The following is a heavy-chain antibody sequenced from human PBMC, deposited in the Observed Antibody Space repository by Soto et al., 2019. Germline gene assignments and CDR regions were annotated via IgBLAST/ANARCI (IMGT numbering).Heavy chain of an antibody. CDR1: GDSVSSNNAA. Sequence: QVQLQQSGPGLVKPSQTLSLTCAISGDSVSSNNAAWNWIRQSPSRGLEWLGRTYYRSTWYYNYALSEKSRITINPDTSRNQFSLQLDSVTSEDTAVYYCARDRTYDYDRSGYPKPFDPCGQGTLVTVSS. V-gene: IGHV6-1*01. D-gene: IGHD3-22*01. J-gene: IGHJ5*02. CDR3: ARDRTYDYDRSGYPKPFDP. CDR2: TYYRSTWYY.